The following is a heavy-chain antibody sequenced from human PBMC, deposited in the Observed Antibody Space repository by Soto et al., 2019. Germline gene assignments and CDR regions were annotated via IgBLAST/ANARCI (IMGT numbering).Heavy chain of an antibody. D-gene: IGHD5-12*01. CDR3: ARETRDGYKLGNWIDL. Sequence: SVKVSCKASGGTFSSYAISWVRQAPGQGLEWMGGIIPIFGTVNFAQKLQGRVTITADASKSTAYMELSSLRCEDTDVYYCARETRDGYKLGNWIDLWGQGTMVTVSS. V-gene: IGHV1-69*13. J-gene: IGHJ5*02. CDR2: IIPIFGTV. CDR1: GGTFSSYA.